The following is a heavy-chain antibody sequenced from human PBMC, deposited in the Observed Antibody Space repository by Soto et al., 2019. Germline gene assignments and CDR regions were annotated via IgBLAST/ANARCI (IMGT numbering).Heavy chain of an antibody. CDR3: AREILSPVFFFRGMDV. Sequence: QGQLVQSGAEVKKPGASVKVSCKASGYTFTSYGISWVRQAPGQGLEWMGWISAKKGNTKYAQKFQGRFTMTTDTCTSTAYMVLRSLRSDGTAVYCCAREILSPVFFFRGMDVWVQGTTVTVSS. V-gene: IGHV1-18*04. CDR1: GYTFTSYG. J-gene: IGHJ6*02. D-gene: IGHD2-8*02. CDR2: ISAKKGNT.